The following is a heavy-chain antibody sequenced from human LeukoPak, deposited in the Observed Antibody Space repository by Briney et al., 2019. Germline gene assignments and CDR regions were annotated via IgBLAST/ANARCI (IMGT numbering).Heavy chain of an antibody. CDR1: GFTFSSYT. D-gene: IGHD3-10*02. CDR3: ARDREGKYDVRGWGTALDY. V-gene: IGHV3-30*04. J-gene: IGHJ4*02. Sequence: PGRSLRLSCAASGFTFSSYTIHWVRQAPGKGLEWVAVISYGGSNKYYAESVKGRFTISRDNSRNTLYLQMNSLRVEDTALYYCARDREGKYDVRGWGTALDYWGQGTLVTVSS. CDR2: ISYGGSNK.